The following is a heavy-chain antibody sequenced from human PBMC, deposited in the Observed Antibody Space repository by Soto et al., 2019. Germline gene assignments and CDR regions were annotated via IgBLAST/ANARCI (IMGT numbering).Heavy chain of an antibody. D-gene: IGHD3-9*01. CDR1: GFTFSSYA. CDR3: AKCPRTLRYFDWFPFDY. J-gene: IGHJ4*02. CDR2: ISGSGGST. V-gene: IGHV3-23*01. Sequence: GGPLRLSCAASGFTFSSYAMSWVRQAPGKGLEWVSAISGSGGSTYYADSVKGRFTIPRDNSKNTLYLQMNSLRAEDTAVYYCAKCPRTLRYFDWFPFDYWGQGTLVTVSS.